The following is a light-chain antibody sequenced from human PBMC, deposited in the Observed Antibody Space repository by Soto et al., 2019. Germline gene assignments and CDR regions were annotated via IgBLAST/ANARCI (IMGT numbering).Light chain of an antibody. J-gene: IGLJ2*01. CDR2: GDT. Sequence: QSVLTQPPSVSGAPGQRVTISCTGSSSDIGGGYDVHWYQHLPGSVPKLLIYGDTNRPSGVPDRFSGYKSGTSASLAITGLQAEVEADYYCQSYDSSLSGHVVFGGGTKLTVL. CDR3: QSYDSSLSGHVV. CDR1: SSDIGGGYD. V-gene: IGLV1-40*01.